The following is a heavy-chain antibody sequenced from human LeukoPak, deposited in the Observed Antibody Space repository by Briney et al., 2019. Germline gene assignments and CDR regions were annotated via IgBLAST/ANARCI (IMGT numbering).Heavy chain of an antibody. CDR1: GGSISSSNW. CDR2: IYHSGST. CDR3: ARGKTFYDSSGYYFDY. D-gene: IGHD3-22*01. V-gene: IGHV4-4*02. Sequence: SGTLSLTCAVSGGSISSSNWWSGVRQPPGKGREWIGEIYHSGSTNYNPSLKSRVTISVDKSKNQFSLKLSCVTAADTAVYYCARGKTFYDSSGYYFDYWGQGTLVTVSS. J-gene: IGHJ4*02.